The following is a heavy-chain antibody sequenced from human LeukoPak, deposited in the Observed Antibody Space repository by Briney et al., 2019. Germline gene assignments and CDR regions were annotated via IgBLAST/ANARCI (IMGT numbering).Heavy chain of an antibody. CDR1: GFTFSSYE. CDR3: ARIGGGSGLDY. D-gene: IGHD2-15*01. V-gene: IGHV3-48*03. CDR2: ISSSGSTI. J-gene: IGHJ4*02. Sequence: GGSLRLSCAASGFTFSSYEMNWVRQAPGKGLEWVSYISSSGSTIYYADSVKGRFTISRDNAKSSLYLQMNSLRAEDTAVYYCARIGGGSGLDYWGQGTLVTVSS.